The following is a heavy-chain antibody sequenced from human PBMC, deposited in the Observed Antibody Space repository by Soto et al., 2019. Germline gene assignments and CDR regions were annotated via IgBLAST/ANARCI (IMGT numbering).Heavy chain of an antibody. CDR1: GYTLTELS. CDR2: FDPEDGET. V-gene: IGHV1-24*01. Sequence: ASVKVSCKVSGYTLTELSMHWVRQAPGKGLEWMGGFDPEDGETIYAQKFQGRVTMTEDTSTDTAYMELSSLRSEDTAVYYCATRAGVTIFGVVDKGMDVWGQGTTVTVSS. D-gene: IGHD3-3*01. J-gene: IGHJ6*02. CDR3: ATRAGVTIFGVVDKGMDV.